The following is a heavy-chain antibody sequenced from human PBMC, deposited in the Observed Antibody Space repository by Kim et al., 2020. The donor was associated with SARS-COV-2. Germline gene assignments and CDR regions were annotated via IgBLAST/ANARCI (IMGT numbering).Heavy chain of an antibody. Sequence: ASVKVSCKASGYTFTSYGISWVRQAPGQGLEWMGWISAYNGNTNYAQKLQGRVTMTTDTSTSTAYMELRSLRSDDTAVYYCARVRYYYDSSGYIDYWGQGTLVTVSS. J-gene: IGHJ4*02. CDR3: ARVRYYYDSSGYIDY. V-gene: IGHV1-18*04. CDR1: GYTFTSYG. D-gene: IGHD3-22*01. CDR2: ISAYNGNT.